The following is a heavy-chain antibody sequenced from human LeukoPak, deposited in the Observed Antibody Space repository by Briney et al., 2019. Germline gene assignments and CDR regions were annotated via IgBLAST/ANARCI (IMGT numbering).Heavy chain of an antibody. CDR3: ARGRAAETYYYGMDV. Sequence: GSSVKVSCKASGGTFSSYAISWVRQAPGQGLEWMGRIIPILGIANYAQKFQGRVTITADKSTSTAYMELSSLGSEDTAVYYCARGRAAETYYYGMDVWGQGTAVTVSS. J-gene: IGHJ6*02. CDR2: IIPILGIA. D-gene: IGHD6-13*01. V-gene: IGHV1-69*04. CDR1: GGTFSSYA.